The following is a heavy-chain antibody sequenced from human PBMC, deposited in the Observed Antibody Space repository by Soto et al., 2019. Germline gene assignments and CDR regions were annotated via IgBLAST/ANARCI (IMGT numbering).Heavy chain of an antibody. CDR3: ARDPWAADY. V-gene: IGHV3-66*01. J-gene: IGHJ4*02. CDR2: IYSGGST. D-gene: IGHD3-16*01. Sequence: EVQLVESGGGLVQPGGSLSLSCAASGFTVSTKYMSWVRQAPGKGLERVSVIYSGGSTFYADSVSGRFTISRDNSKHTVNLPMNSLRAEDTAVYDCARDPWAADYWGQGTLVTVSS. CDR1: GFTVSTKY.